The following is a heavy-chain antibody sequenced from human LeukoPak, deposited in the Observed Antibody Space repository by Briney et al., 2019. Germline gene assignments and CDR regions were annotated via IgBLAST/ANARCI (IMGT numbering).Heavy chain of an antibody. D-gene: IGHD2-21*01. CDR1: TGSFSGYY. V-gene: IGHV4-34*01. CDR3: ARANAHYDSGDSPGSDWYFDL. Sequence: PSETLSLTCAVYTGSFSGYYWSWIRQSPGKGLEWIGENNHSGRTNYSPSPKSRVTMSVDTSKNQFSLKLRSVTAADTAMYYCARANAHYDSGDSPGSDWYFDLWGRGTLVTVSS. J-gene: IGHJ2*01. CDR2: NNHSGRT.